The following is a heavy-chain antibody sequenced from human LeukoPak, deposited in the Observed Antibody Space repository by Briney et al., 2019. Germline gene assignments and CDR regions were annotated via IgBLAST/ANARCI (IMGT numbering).Heavy chain of an antibody. J-gene: IGHJ6*02. CDR1: GFTFSSYS. D-gene: IGHD3-3*01. Sequence: GGSLRLSCAASGFTFSSYSMNWVRQAPGKGLEWVSSIGSSSSYIYYADSVKGRFTISRDNSKNTLYLQMNSLRAEDTAVYYCARCLGSNYDFWSGYYGMDVWGQGTTVTVSS. V-gene: IGHV3-21*01. CDR2: IGSSSSYI. CDR3: ARCLGSNYDFWSGYYGMDV.